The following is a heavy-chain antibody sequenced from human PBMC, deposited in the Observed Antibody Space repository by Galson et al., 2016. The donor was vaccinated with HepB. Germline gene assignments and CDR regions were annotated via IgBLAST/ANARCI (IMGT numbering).Heavy chain of an antibody. D-gene: IGHD3-22*01. J-gene: IGHJ3*02. CDR3: ANPSEDYDNRGILAEAFDI. V-gene: IGHV1-69*13. CDR1: GGTFNSFA. Sequence: SVKVSCKASGGTFNSFAISWVRQAPGQGLEWMGGIIPIFGRANYAHKFQARVTITADESTSTAYMELTSLRSEDTAVYYCANPSEDYDNRGILAEAFDIWGRGTIVTVSS. CDR2: IIPIFGRA.